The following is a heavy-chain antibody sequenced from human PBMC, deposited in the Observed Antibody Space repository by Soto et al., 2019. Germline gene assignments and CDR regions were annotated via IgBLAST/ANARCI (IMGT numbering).Heavy chain of an antibody. CDR1: GGSISSYY. Sequence: PSETLSLTCTVSGGSISSYYWSWIRQPPGKGLEWIGYIYYSGSTNYNPSLKSRVTISVDTSKNQFSLKLSSVTAADTAVYYCARGESSDYWGQGTLVTVSS. CDR3: ARGESSDY. D-gene: IGHD6-6*01. CDR2: IYYSGST. V-gene: IGHV4-59*01. J-gene: IGHJ4*02.